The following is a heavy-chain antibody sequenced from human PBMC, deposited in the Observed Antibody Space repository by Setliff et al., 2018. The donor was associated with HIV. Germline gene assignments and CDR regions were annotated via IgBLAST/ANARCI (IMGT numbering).Heavy chain of an antibody. CDR3: ARRLYSSEAFDP. J-gene: IGHJ5*02. Sequence: GESLKISCKASGYSFTIYWIGWVRQMPGKGLEWMGVIYPGDSDTRYNPSFQGQVAISADKSTSTAYLQWSSLKASDTAMYYCARRLYSSEAFDPWGQGTLVTVSS. V-gene: IGHV5-51*01. D-gene: IGHD6-25*01. CDR2: IYPGDSDT. CDR1: GYSFTIYW.